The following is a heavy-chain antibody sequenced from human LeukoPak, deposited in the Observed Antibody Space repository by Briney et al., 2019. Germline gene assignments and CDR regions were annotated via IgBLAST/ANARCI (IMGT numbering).Heavy chain of an antibody. V-gene: IGHV3-48*01. CDR1: EFNFSIYS. CDR2: ITRSSTTI. Sequence: GGSLRLSCAASEFNFSIYSMNWVRQAPGKGLEWVSYITRSSTTIYYADSVKGRFTISRDNSKNTLYLQMNSLRAEDTAVYYCAKDQSPLYYYGSGSPNYWGQGTLVTVSS. D-gene: IGHD3-10*01. J-gene: IGHJ4*02. CDR3: AKDQSPLYYYGSGSPNY.